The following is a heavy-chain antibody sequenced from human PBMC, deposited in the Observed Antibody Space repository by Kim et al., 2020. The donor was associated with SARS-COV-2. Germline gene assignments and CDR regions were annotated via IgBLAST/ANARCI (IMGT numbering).Heavy chain of an antibody. CDR3: ARGYRLVRGFVVSYYYGMDV. J-gene: IGHJ6*02. CDR1: GGSFSGYY. Sequence: SETLSLTCAVYGGSFSGYYWSWIRQPPGKGLEWIGEINHSGSTNYNPSLKSRVTISVDTSKNQFSLKLSSVTAADTAVYYCARGYRLVRGFVVSYYYGMDVWGQGTTVTVSS. V-gene: IGHV4-34*01. CDR2: INHSGST. D-gene: IGHD6-19*01.